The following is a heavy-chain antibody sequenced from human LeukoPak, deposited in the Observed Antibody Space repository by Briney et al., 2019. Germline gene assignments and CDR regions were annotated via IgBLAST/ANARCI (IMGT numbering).Heavy chain of an antibody. CDR3: ARHRVPHDYCD. D-gene: IGHD4-11*01. Sequence: SETLSLTCTVSGDSISSTSHYWDWIRQPPGKGLEWIGSIYYSGSTYYSPSLKSRVTISVDTSKNHFSLKLTSVTAADTAVYYCARHRVPHDYCDWGQGTLVTVSS. V-gene: IGHV4-39*01. CDR1: GDSISSTSHY. CDR2: IYYSGST. J-gene: IGHJ4*02.